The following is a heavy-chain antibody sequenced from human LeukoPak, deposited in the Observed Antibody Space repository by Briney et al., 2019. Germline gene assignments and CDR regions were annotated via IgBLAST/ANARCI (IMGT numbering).Heavy chain of an antibody. CDR3: AREYGSGSYYNWFDP. CDR1: GFTFSSYS. CDR2: ISSSSSYI. D-gene: IGHD3-10*01. Sequence: GGSLRLSCAASGFTFSSYSMNWVRQAPGKGLEWVSSISSSSSYIYYADSVKGRFTISRDNAKNSLYLQMNSLRAEDTAVYYCAREYGSGSYYNWFDPWGQGTLVTVSS. V-gene: IGHV3-21*01. J-gene: IGHJ5*02.